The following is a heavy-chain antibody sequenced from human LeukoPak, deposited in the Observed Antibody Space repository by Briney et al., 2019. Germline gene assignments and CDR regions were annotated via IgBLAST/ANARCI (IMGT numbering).Heavy chain of an antibody. J-gene: IGHJ4*02. CDR3: AREIPPTMIDDGYFDY. Sequence: GGSLRLSCAASGFTFSSYAMSWVRQAPGKGLEWVSAISGSGGSTYYADSVKGRFTISRDNSKKTLYLQMNSLRAEDTAVYYCAREIPPTMIDDGYFDYWGQGTLVTVSS. D-gene: IGHD3-22*01. CDR1: GFTFSSYA. CDR2: ISGSGGST. V-gene: IGHV3-23*01.